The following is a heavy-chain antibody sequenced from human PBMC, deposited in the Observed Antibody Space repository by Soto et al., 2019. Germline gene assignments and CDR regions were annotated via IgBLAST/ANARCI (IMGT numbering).Heavy chain of an antibody. Sequence: QLHLVQSGAEVRKPGSSVKVSCKASGGTLSSYSVTWVRQAPGQGLEWMGRIIPFLGRTNYAQNFQGRVTFTPSVSPITAHRELSSLPSAGTAMYFCARTTGSPNSDLFVPWGQGTVVSVSS. D-gene: IGHD1-1*01. CDR2: IIPFLGRT. CDR1: GGTLSSYS. CDR3: ARTTGSPNSDLFVP. J-gene: IGHJ5*02. V-gene: IGHV1-69*02.